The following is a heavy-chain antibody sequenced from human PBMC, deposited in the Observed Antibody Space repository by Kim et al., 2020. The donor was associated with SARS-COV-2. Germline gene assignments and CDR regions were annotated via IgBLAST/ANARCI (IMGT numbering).Heavy chain of an antibody. CDR3: ARVSGARARRYFDY. J-gene: IGHJ4*02. V-gene: IGHV3-21*01. CDR2: ISSSSSYI. Sequence: GGSLRLSCAASGFTFSSYSMNWVRQAPGKGLEWVSSISSSSSYIYYADSVKGRFTISRDNAKNSLYLQMNSLRAEDTAVYYCARVSGARARRYFDYWGRGTLVTVSS. CDR1: GFTFSSYS. D-gene: IGHD3-10*01.